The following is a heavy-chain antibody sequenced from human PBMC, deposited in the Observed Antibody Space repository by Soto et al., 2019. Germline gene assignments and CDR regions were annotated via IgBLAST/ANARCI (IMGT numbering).Heavy chain of an antibody. CDR1: GYTFTSYY. CDR2: INPSGCST. J-gene: IGHJ4*01. D-gene: IGHD4-17*01. V-gene: IGHV1-46*04. Sequence: QVQLVQSGAEVKKPGASVKVSCKASGYTFTSYYMHWVRQAPGQGLEWMGIINPSGCSTSYAQKLEGRCIMCRDTSTSTVYMELSSLRSEDMAVYYCARIDYGGKVPDFGSWGQGTLVTVS. CDR3: ARIDYGGKVPDFGS.